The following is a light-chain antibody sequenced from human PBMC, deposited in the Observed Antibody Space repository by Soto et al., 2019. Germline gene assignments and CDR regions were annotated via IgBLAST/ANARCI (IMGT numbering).Light chain of an antibody. J-gene: IGKJ3*01. Sequence: AIRMTQSPSSLSASTGDRVTITCRASQGISSYLAWYQQKPGKAPKLLIYAASTLQSGVPSRFSGSGSGTDFTLTLSCLQSEDFATYYCQQYYSYPPLFGPGTKVDIK. V-gene: IGKV1-8*01. CDR2: AAS. CDR3: QQYYSYPPL. CDR1: QGISSY.